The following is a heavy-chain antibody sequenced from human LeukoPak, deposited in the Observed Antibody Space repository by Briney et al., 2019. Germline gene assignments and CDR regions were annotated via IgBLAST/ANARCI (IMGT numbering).Heavy chain of an antibody. D-gene: IGHD5-24*01. V-gene: IGHV3-33*01. CDR3: ARESSGWLQLFDY. Sequence: GGSLRLSCAASRFSFSSYGMHWVRQAPGKGLEWVAVIWYDGSNKYYAESVKGRFTISRDNSKNTVYLQMNSLRAEDTAVYYCARESSGWLQLFDYWGQGTLVTVPS. J-gene: IGHJ4*02. CDR1: RFSFSSYG. CDR2: IWYDGSNK.